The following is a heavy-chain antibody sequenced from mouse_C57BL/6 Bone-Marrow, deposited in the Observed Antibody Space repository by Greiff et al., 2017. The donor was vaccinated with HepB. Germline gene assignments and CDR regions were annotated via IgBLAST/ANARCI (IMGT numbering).Heavy chain of an antibody. V-gene: IGHV5-6*01. CDR1: GFTFSSYG. CDR3: ARPGYVAWFAY. D-gene: IGHD3-1*01. J-gene: IGHJ3*01. CDR2: ISSGGSYT. Sequence: EVQRVESGGDLVKPGGSLKLSCAASGFTFSSYGMSWVRQTPDKRLEWVATISSGGSYTYYPDSVKGRFTLSRDNAKNTLYLQMSSLKSEDTAMYYCARPGYVAWFAYWGQGTRVTVSA.